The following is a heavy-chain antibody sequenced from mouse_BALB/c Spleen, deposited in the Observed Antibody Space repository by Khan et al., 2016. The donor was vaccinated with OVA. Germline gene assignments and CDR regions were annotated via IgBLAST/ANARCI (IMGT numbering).Heavy chain of an antibody. CDR2: ISSDGDYT. CDR1: GFTFSTYA. J-gene: IGHJ3*01. V-gene: IGHV5-9-3*01. D-gene: IGHD2-1*01. Sequence: EVELVESGGGLVKPGGSLKLSCAASGFTFSTYAMSWVRQTPEKRLEWVATISSDGDYTYYPDNVTGRFTISRDNAKNTLYMEMSSVRAEDTAMYYCARSPYGNFAYWGQGTLVTVSA. CDR3: ARSPYGNFAY.